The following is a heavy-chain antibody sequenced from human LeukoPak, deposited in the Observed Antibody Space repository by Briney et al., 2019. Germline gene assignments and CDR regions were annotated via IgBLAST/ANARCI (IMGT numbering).Heavy chain of an antibody. Sequence: GGSLRLTCTASGFTFGDYAMSWVRQAPGKGLEWVGFIRSKAYGGTTEYAASVKGRFTISRDASKSIAYLQMNSLKTEDTAVYYYTRGFGEFDYWGQGTLVTVSS. J-gene: IGHJ4*02. CDR3: TRGFGEFDY. CDR2: IRSKAYGGTT. D-gene: IGHD3-10*01. V-gene: IGHV3-49*04. CDR1: GFTFGDYA.